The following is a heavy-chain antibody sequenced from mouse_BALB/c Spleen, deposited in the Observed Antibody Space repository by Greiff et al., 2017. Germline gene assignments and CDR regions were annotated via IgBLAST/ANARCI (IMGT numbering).Heavy chain of an antibody. D-gene: IGHD1-1*01. CDR2: IWAGGST. V-gene: IGHV2-9*02. CDR3: AREKVDGGGHYYAMDY. J-gene: IGHJ4*01. CDR1: GFSLTSYG. Sequence: QVQLKESGPGLVAPSQSLSITCTVSGFSLTSYGVHWVRQPPGKGLEWLGVIWAGGSTNYNSALMSRLSISKDNSKSQVFLKMNSLQTDDTAMYYCAREKVDGGGHYYAMDYWGQGTSVTVSS.